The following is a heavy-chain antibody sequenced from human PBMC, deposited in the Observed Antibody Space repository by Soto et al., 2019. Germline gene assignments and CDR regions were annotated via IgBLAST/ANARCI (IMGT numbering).Heavy chain of an antibody. J-gene: IGHJ6*03. V-gene: IGHV4-39*01. CDR1: GGSISSSSYY. D-gene: IGHD2-2*01. CDR3: ARPLVVPAAIGSWYYYYYMDV. Sequence: SETLSLTCTVSGGSISSSSYYWGWIRQPPGKGLEWIGSIYYSGSTYYNPSLKSRVTISVDTSKNQFSLKLGSVTAADTAVYYCARPLVVPAAIGSWYYYYYMDVWGKGTTVTVSS. CDR2: IYYSGST.